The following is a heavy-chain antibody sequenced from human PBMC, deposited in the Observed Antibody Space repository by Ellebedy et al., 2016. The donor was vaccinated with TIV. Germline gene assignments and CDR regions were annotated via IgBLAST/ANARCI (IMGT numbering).Heavy chain of an antibody. D-gene: IGHD3-9*01. Sequence: ASVKVSXXASGYTFTSYGISWVRQAPGQGLEWMGWISAYNGNTNYAQNFQGRVTMTRDTSISTAYMELNRLTSDDTAVYYCAFTRYFDWLFHPFDYWGQGTLVTVSS. J-gene: IGHJ4*02. V-gene: IGHV1-18*01. CDR1: GYTFTSYG. CDR3: AFTRYFDWLFHPFDY. CDR2: ISAYNGNT.